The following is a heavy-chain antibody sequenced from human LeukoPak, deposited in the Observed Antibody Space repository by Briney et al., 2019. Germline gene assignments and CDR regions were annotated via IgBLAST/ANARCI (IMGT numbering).Heavy chain of an antibody. CDR2: IKQDGSEK. CDR3: ARVEYYYGSGSYCQDY. Sequence: GGSLRLSCAASGFTLSSYWMSWVRQAPGKGLEWVANIKQDGSEKYYVDSVKGRFTISRDNAKNSLYLQMNSLRAEDTAVYYCARVEYYYGSGSYCQDYWGQGTLVTVSS. D-gene: IGHD3-10*01. CDR1: GFTLSSYW. V-gene: IGHV3-7*01. J-gene: IGHJ4*02.